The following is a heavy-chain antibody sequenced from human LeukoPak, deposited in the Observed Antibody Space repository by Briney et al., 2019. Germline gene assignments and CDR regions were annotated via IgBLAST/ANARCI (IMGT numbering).Heavy chain of an antibody. J-gene: IGHJ4*02. D-gene: IGHD3-22*01. CDR3: ARGGSYYDSSGPFSDY. Sequence: GASVKVSCKASGYTFTGYYMHWVRQAPGQGLEWMGWISAYNGNTNYAQKLQGRVTMTTDTSTSTAYMELRSLRSDDTAVYYCARGGSYYDSSGPFSDYWGQGTLVTVSS. CDR1: GYTFTGYY. V-gene: IGHV1-18*04. CDR2: ISAYNGNT.